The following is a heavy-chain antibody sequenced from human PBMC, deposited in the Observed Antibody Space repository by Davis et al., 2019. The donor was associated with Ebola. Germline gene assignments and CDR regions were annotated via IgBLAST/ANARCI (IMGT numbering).Heavy chain of an antibody. J-gene: IGHJ5*02. V-gene: IGHV1-8*01. CDR3: ARDSDDLGGWFDP. Sequence: ASVKVSCKASGYTFTSYDINWVRQATGQGLEWMGWMNPNSGNTGYAQKFQGRVTMTRNTSISTAYMELSSLRSEDTAVYYCARDSDDLGGWFDPWGQGTLVTVSS. D-gene: IGHD1-26*01. CDR2: MNPNSGNT. CDR1: GYTFTSYD.